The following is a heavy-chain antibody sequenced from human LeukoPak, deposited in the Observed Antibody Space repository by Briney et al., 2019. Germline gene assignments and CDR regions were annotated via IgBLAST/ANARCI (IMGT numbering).Heavy chain of an antibody. CDR3: ARDLDYDSSGYYLRVSFYYYYGMDV. J-gene: IGHJ6*02. CDR2: ISYDGSNK. V-gene: IGHV3-30-3*01. Sequence: PGRSLRLSCAASGFTFSSYAMHWVRQAPGKGLEWVAVISYDGSNKYYADSVKGRFTISRDNSKNTLYLQMNSLRAEDTAVYYCARDLDYDSSGYYLRVSFYYYYGMDVWGQGTTVTVSS. D-gene: IGHD3-22*01. CDR1: GFTFSSYA.